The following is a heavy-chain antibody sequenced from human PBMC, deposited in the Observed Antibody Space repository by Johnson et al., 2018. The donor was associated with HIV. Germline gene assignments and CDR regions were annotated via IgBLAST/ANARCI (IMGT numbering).Heavy chain of an antibody. V-gene: IGHV3-20*04. D-gene: IGHD4-23*01. J-gene: IGHJ3*02. CDR1: GFTFDDYG. CDR2: INWNGGST. Sequence: VQLVESGGGVVQPGGSLRLSCAASGFTFDDYGMSWVRQGPGKGLEWVSGINWNGGSTGYADSVKGLFTISRDNSKNTMYVHMRSLRAEDTAVYYCAKGQGADGGPDGFDIWGQGTMVTVSS. CDR3: AKGQGADGGPDGFDI.